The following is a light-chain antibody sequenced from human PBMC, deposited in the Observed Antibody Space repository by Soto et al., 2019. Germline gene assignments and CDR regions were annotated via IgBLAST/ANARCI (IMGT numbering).Light chain of an antibody. CDR1: QIITSGY. CDR3: QQYGTPPRT. Sequence: EIVLTQSPDTLSLSPGERATLSCRASQIITSGYLAWYQQTRGQAPRLLIYGASIRATGVPGRFSGSGSGKDFTLSISGLEPEDFAIYYCQQYGTPPRTFGQGTKVEIK. V-gene: IGKV3-20*01. CDR2: GAS. J-gene: IGKJ2*01.